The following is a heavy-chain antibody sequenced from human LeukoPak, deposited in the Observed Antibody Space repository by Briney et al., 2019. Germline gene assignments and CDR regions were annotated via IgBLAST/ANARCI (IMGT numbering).Heavy chain of an antibody. J-gene: IGHJ4*02. D-gene: IGHD2-21*02. V-gene: IGHV5-51*01. CDR3: ARQAYCGGDCSANFDY. CDR1: GYRFTSHW. CDR2: IPPGDSDA. Sequence: GESLQISCKGSGYRFTSHWIGWVRQMPGKGLEWMGIIPPGDSDARYSPSFQGQVTISADKSINTAYLQWSSLKASDTAMYYCARQAYCGGDCSANFDYWGQGTLVTVSS.